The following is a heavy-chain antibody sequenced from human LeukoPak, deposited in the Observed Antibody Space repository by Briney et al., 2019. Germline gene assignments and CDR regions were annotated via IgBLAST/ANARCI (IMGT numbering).Heavy chain of an antibody. CDR3: ARGLMVRGVMSV. V-gene: IGHV1-18*01. Sequence: ASVKVSCKASGYTFTSYAMHWVRQAPGQGREWMGWISAYNGNTNYAQKLQGRVTMTTDTSTSTAYMELRSLRSDDTAVYYCARGLMVRGVMSVWGQGTLVTVSS. CDR2: ISAYNGNT. J-gene: IGHJ4*02. D-gene: IGHD3-10*01. CDR1: GYTFTSYA.